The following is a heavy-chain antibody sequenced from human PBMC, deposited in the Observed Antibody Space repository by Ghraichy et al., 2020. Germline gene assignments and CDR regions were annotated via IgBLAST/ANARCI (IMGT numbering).Heavy chain of an antibody. J-gene: IGHJ6*02. D-gene: IGHD4/OR15-4a*01. Sequence: GGSLRLSCAASGFAFDSFAMNWVRQAPGKGLEWVSYISDSGSTLYYADSVKGRFTISRDNAKKSLYLQMNSLRAEDTAIYYCARGYCRGTWCFTQYYAMAVRGQGTTVTGSS. V-gene: IGHV3-48*03. CDR3: ARGYCRGTWCFTQYYAMAV. CDR2: ISDSGSTL. CDR1: GFAFDSFA.